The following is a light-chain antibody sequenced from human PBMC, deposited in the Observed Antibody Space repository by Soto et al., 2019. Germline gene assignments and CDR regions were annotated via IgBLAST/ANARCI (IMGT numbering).Light chain of an antibody. Sequence: DIQMTQSPSSLSASVGDRVTITCQASQDISNYLNWYQQKPGKATKILIYEASNLETGVPSRFSGSGSGTDVTYTISSLQPEDIATYYCQQYDNLITFGQGTRLEIK. J-gene: IGKJ5*01. CDR1: QDISNY. CDR2: EAS. V-gene: IGKV1-33*01. CDR3: QQYDNLIT.